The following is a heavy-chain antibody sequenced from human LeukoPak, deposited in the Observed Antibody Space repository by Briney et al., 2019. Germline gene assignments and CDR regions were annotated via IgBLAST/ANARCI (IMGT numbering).Heavy chain of an antibody. J-gene: IGHJ4*02. CDR2: IKEDGSEK. CDR1: GFTFSSYW. CDR3: ARDSVHGYYDSSGYSALFDY. V-gene: IGHV3-7*01. Sequence: PGGSLRLSCAASGFTFSSYWMSWVRQAPGKGLERVANIKEDGSEKYYVDSVKGRFTISRDNAKNSLYLQMNSLRAEDTAVYYCARDSVHGYYDSSGYSALFDYWGQGTLVTVSS. D-gene: IGHD3-22*01.